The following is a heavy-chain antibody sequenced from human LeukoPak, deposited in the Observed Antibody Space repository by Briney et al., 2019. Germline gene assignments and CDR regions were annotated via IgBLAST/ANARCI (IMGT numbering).Heavy chain of an antibody. V-gene: IGHV3-21*04. J-gene: IGHJ4*02. CDR3: AKAQNRIPFDY. CDR2: ISSSSSYI. D-gene: IGHD2-15*01. CDR1: GFTFSSYS. Sequence: PGGSLRLSCAASGFTFSSYSMNWVRQAPGKGLEWVSSISSSSSYIYYADSVKGRFTISRDNSKNTLYLQMNSLRAEDTAVYYCAKAQNRIPFDYWGQGTLVTVSS.